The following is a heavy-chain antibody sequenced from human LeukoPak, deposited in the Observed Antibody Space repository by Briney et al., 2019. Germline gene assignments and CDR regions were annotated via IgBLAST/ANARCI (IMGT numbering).Heavy chain of an antibody. CDR3: AKDMSSQYSSSWYFDY. D-gene: IGHD6-13*01. J-gene: IGHJ4*02. Sequence: GGSVRLSCAASGFTFDDYAMHWVRQAPGKGLEWVSGISWNSGSIGYADSVKGRFTISRDNAKNSLYLQMNSLRAEDTALYYCAKDMSSQYSSSWYFDYWGQGTLVTVSS. CDR2: ISWNSGSI. V-gene: IGHV3-9*01. CDR1: GFTFDDYA.